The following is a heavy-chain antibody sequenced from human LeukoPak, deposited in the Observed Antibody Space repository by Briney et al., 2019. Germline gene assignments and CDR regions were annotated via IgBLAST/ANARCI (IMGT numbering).Heavy chain of an antibody. CDR2: ISSSSSYI. CDR1: GFTFSSYS. CDR3: ARDGYYDFWSGYYNWFDP. J-gene: IGHJ5*02. Sequence: GGSLRLSCAASGFTFSSYSMNWVRQAPGKGLEWVSSISSSSSYIYYADSVKGRFTISRDNAKNSLYPQMNSLRAEDTAVYYCARDGYYDFWSGYYNWFDPWGQGTLVTVSS. D-gene: IGHD3-3*01. V-gene: IGHV3-21*01.